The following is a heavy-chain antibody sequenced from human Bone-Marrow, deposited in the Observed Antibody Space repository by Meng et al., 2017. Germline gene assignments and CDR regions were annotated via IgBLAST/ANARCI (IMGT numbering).Heavy chain of an antibody. J-gene: IGHJ4*02. CDR1: GFTFSSYE. D-gene: IGHD3-10*01. CDR2: ISSSGSTI. Sequence: GVSLRLSCAASGFTFSSYEMNWVRQAPGKGLEWVSYISSSGSTIYYADSVKGRFTISRDNAKNSLYLQMNSLRATDTSVYYCARASPDYGSGSYYNYLGFCYFDYWGQGTLVTVSS. V-gene: IGHV3-48*03. CDR3: ARASPDYGSGSYYNYLGFCYFDY.